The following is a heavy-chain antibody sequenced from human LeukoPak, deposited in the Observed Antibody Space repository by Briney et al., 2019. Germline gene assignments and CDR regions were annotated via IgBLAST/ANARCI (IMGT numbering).Heavy chain of an antibody. CDR1: GFTFSSYG. J-gene: IGHJ4*02. V-gene: IGHV3-30*18. CDR3: AKEAVLGFYYYDSSGHFDY. CDR2: ISYDGSNK. Sequence: GGSLRLSCAASGFTFSSYGMHWVRQAPGKGLEWVAVISYDGSNKYYADSVKGRFTISRDNSKNTLYLQMNSLRAEDTAVYYCAKEAVLGFYYYDSSGHFDYWGQETLVTVSS. D-gene: IGHD3-22*01.